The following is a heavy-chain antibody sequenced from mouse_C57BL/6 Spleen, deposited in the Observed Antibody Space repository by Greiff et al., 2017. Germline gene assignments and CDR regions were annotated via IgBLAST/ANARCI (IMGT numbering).Heavy chain of an antibody. J-gene: IGHJ4*01. CDR3: ARRYGSSYGAMDY. D-gene: IGHD1-1*01. CDR2: IDPSDSET. V-gene: IGHV1-52*01. Sequence: QVQLQQSGAELVRPGSSVKLSCKASGYTFTSYWMHWVKQRPIQGLEWIGNIDPSDSETHYNQKFKDKATLTVDKSSSTAYMQLSSLTSEDSAVYYCARRYGSSYGAMDYWGQGTSVTVSS. CDR1: GYTFTSYW.